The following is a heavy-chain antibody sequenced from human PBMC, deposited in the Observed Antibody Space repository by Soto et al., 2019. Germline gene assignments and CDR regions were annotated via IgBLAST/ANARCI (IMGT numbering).Heavy chain of an antibody. CDR2: IIPILGIA. D-gene: IGHD3-10*01. J-gene: IGHJ5*02. V-gene: IGHV1-69*02. CDR1: GGTFSSYT. CDR3: ARRYYYGSGSADP. Sequence: QVQLVQSGAEVKKPGSSVKVSCKASGGTFSSYTISWVRQAPGQGLEWMGRIIPILGIANYAQKFQGRVTITADKSTSTAYMELSSLRSEDTAVYYCARRYYYGSGSADPWGQGPLVTVSP.